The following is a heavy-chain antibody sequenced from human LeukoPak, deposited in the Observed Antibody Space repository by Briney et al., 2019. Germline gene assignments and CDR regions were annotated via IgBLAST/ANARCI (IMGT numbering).Heavy chain of an antibody. D-gene: IGHD6-19*01. Sequence: GGSLRLSCAASGFTFSSYGMHWVRQAPGKGLEWVSVIYDGDNTNYADSVKGRFTISRDNSKNTLYLQMNSLRAEDTAVYYCARASQWLAFDYWGQGTLVTVSS. V-gene: IGHV3-66*01. CDR2: IYDGDNT. CDR3: ARASQWLAFDY. CDR1: GFTFSSYG. J-gene: IGHJ4*02.